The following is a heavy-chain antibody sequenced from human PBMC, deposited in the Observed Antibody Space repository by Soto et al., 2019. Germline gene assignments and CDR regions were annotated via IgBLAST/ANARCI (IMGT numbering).Heavy chain of an antibody. CDR2: ISAHNGNT. CDR1: GYIFTSYG. Sequence: QAHLVQSGPEVKKPGASVKVSCKGSGYIFTSYGIAWVRQAPGQGLEWMGWISAHNGNTEYAQKFQGRVTVTRDTSTSTAYLELRSLRSDDTALYYCARGRAGEYGGQGDLVTVSS. D-gene: IGHD3-10*01. J-gene: IGHJ4*02. CDR3: ARGRAGEY. V-gene: IGHV1-18*01.